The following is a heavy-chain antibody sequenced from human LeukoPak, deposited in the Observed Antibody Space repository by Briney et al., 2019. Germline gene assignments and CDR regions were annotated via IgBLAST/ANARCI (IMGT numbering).Heavy chain of an antibody. Sequence: GGSLRLSCAASGFTFSSYWMSWVRQAPGKGLEWVANIKQDGSEKYYVDSVKGRFTISSDNAKNSLYLQMNSLRAEDTAVYYCARAGVWDYGDYYYYGMDVWGQGTTVTVSS. CDR2: IKQDGSEK. V-gene: IGHV3-7*01. CDR3: ARAGVWDYGDYYYYGMDV. D-gene: IGHD4-17*01. J-gene: IGHJ6*02. CDR1: GFTFSSYW.